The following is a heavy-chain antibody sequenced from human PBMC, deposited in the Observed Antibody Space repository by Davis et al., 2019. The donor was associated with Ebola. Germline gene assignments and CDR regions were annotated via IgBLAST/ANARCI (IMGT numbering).Heavy chain of an antibody. CDR2: INAGNGNT. D-gene: IGHD6-25*01. CDR3: ARDLAASSGAHFFYFGLDV. Sequence: ASVKVSCKASGYTFTSYAMHWVRQAPGQRLEWMGWINAGNGNTKYSQKFQGRVTITRDTSASTAYMELRSLTSDDTAVYYCARDLAASSGAHFFYFGLDVWGEGTSVAVSS. CDR1: GYTFTSYA. J-gene: IGHJ6*04. V-gene: IGHV1-3*01.